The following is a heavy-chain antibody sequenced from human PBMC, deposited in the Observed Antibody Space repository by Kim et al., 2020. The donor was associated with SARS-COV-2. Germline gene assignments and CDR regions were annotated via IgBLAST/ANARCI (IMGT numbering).Heavy chain of an antibody. Sequence: GGSLRLSCAASGFTFCHYGMHWVRQAPGKGLEWVAVTSYDGGDKYYADSVKGRFTISRDNSKNTLYLQMNGLRAEDTAVYYCAKDLGNYLTGYYFYGMDVWGQGTTVTVSS. CDR3: AKDLGNYLTGYYFYGMDV. CDR1: GFTFCHYG. J-gene: IGHJ6*02. V-gene: IGHV3-30*18. CDR2: TSYDGGDK. D-gene: IGHD4-4*01.